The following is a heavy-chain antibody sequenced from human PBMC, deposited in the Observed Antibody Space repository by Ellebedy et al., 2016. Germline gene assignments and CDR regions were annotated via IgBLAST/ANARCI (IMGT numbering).Heavy chain of an antibody. D-gene: IGHD3-10*01. Sequence: GESLKISXAASGFTVSSNSMSWVRQAPGKGLEWVSTIYSGDSTYYTDSVKGRFTISRDNSKNTLYLQMNSLRAEDTAVYYCAKLRGSGFDYWGQGTLVTVSS. CDR3: AKLRGSGFDY. CDR1: GFTVSSNS. V-gene: IGHV3-53*01. CDR2: IYSGDST. J-gene: IGHJ4*02.